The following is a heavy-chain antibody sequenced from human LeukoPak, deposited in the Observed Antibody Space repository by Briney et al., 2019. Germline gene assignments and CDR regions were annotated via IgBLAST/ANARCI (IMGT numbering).Heavy chain of an antibody. J-gene: IGHJ5*02. Sequence: PGRSLRLSCAASGFTFDDYAMHWVRQAPGKGLEWVSGISWNSGSIGYADSVKGRFTISRDNAKNSLYLQMTSLRAEDTAVYYCARGLGGPPGDYDILTGYYLETTRYNWFDPWGQGTLVTVSS. V-gene: IGHV3-9*01. D-gene: IGHD3-9*01. CDR2: ISWNSGSI. CDR3: ARGLGGPPGDYDILTGYYLETTRYNWFDP. CDR1: GFTFDDYA.